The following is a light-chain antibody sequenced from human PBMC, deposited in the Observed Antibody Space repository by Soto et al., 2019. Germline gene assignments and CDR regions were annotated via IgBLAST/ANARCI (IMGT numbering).Light chain of an antibody. V-gene: IGKV3-11*01. CDR3: QQRSCWPT. Sequence: ESLCADSAGTRSLSPGERATLSCRDSQSISSSLAWYQQKPGQAPRLLIYDASDRADGIQARFTGRRSGTDFTLIISCLEPADFEVSYRQQRSCWPTFRGSANVDI. CDR1: QSISSS. J-gene: IGKJ4*01. CDR2: DAS.